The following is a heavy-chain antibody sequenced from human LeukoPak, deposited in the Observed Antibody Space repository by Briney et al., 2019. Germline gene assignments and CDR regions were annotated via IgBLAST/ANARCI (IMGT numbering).Heavy chain of an antibody. D-gene: IGHD3-22*01. Sequence: ASVKVSCKASGGTFSSYAISWVRQAPGQGLEWMGGIIPIFGTANYAQKFQGRVTMTTDASTSTAYMELRSLRSDDTAVYYCARVRGSSGYSYYFDYWGQGTLVTVSS. CDR3: ARVRGSSGYSYYFDY. CDR2: IIPIFGTA. J-gene: IGHJ4*02. V-gene: IGHV1-69*05. CDR1: GGTFSSYA.